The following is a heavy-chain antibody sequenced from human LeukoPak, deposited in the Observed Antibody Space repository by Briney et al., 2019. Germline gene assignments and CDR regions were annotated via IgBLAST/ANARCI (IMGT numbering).Heavy chain of an antibody. Sequence: SETLSLTCTVSGGSISDYYWSWIRQPAGKGLEWIGRIYTTGSTDYNPSLKSRVTMSVDTSKNQFSLKLSSVTAADTAVYYCARVPICSSTSCYAKYYYYYMDVWGKGTTVTVSS. CDR3: ARVPICSSTSCYAKYYYYYMDV. J-gene: IGHJ6*03. V-gene: IGHV4-4*07. D-gene: IGHD2-2*01. CDR2: IYTTGST. CDR1: GGSISDYY.